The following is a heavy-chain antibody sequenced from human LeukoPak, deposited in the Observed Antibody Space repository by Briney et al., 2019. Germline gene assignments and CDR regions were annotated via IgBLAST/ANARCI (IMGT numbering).Heavy chain of an antibody. CDR1: GGSISSGNYF. V-gene: IGHV4-61*02. CDR3: ASQAYCGKTGCQGSGYFHH. D-gene: IGHD2-21*01. Sequence: PSETLSLTCTVSGGSISSGNYFWSWIRQPAGEGLEWIGRISATGSTTYNTSLKSRVTISVDTSENQFFLKVASVTAADTAVYYCASQAYCGKTGCQGSGYFHHWDQGTLVTVSS. CDR2: ISATGST. J-gene: IGHJ1*01.